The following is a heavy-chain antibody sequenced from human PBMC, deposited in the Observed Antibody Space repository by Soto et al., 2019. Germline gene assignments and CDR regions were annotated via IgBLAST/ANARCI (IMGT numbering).Heavy chain of an antibody. CDR2: TADT. V-gene: IGHV4-59*08. D-gene: IGHD3-22*01. J-gene: IGHJ5*02. CDR1: GVSISGDY. Sequence: SETLSLTCSVSGVSISGDYWSWIRQPPGMGLEWIGYTADTNYNPSLKTRVTISVDVSRNQFSLELRSVTVADTALYYCARHGREDSRGFYSWFGPWGQGILVTVS. CDR3: ARHGREDSRGFYSWFGP.